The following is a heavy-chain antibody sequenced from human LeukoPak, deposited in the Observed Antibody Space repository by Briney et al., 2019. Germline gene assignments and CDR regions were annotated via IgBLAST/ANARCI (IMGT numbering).Heavy chain of an antibody. CDR1: GFTFNNYN. V-gene: IGHV3-21*01. D-gene: IGHD5-18*01. CDR3: ARQADTAMLIWSFTDY. Sequence: PGGSLRLSCATSGFTFNNYNMNWVRQAPGRALEWVSSITSSGTYIFYADSVKGRFTISRDNAKNSLYLQMNSLRAEDTALYYCARQADTAMLIWSFTDYWGQGTLVTVSS. CDR2: ITSSGTYI. J-gene: IGHJ4*02.